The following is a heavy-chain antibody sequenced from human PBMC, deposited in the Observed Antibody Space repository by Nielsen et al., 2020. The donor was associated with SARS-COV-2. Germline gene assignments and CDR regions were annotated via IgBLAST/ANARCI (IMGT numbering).Heavy chain of an antibody. V-gene: IGHV3-30*03. CDR2: ISYDGSNK. CDR1: GFTFSSYG. CDR3: AASKSGYYFDL. Sequence: GESLKISCAASGFTFSSYGMHWVRQAPGKGLEWVAVISYDGSNKYYADSVKGRFTISRDNFKNTLYLQMNSLRAEDTAVYYCAASKSGYYFDLWGQGTLVTVSS. J-gene: IGHJ4*02. D-gene: IGHD6-13*01.